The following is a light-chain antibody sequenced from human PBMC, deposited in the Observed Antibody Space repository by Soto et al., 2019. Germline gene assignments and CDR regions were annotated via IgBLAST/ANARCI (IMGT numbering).Light chain of an antibody. CDR3: SSYAGSNMGV. CDR1: RNDVGGYNF. Sequence: QSALTQPPSASGSPGHSVTISCTGTRNDVGGYNFVSWYQQHPGKAPKLLIYEVTQRPSGVPDRFSASKSGNTASLTVSGLQAEDEADYYCSSYAGSNMGVFGTGTKVTVL. CDR2: EVT. J-gene: IGLJ1*01. V-gene: IGLV2-8*01.